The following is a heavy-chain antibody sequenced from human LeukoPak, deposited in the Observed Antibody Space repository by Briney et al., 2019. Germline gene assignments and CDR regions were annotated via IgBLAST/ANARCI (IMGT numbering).Heavy chain of an antibody. Sequence: SVRVSYTASGGTLSNYAISWVRQAPGQGLEWMGGIIPIFGTPNYAQKFQGRVTITADESAYMELSGLRSDDTAVYYCASGHCNSASCPFDYWGQGTLVTVSS. CDR2: IIPIFGTP. J-gene: IGHJ4*02. V-gene: IGHV1-69*01. D-gene: IGHD2-2*01. CDR1: GGTLSNYA. CDR3: ASGHCNSASCPFDY.